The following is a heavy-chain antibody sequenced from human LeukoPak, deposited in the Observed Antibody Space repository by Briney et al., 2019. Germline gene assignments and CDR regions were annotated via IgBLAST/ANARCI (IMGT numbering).Heavy chain of an antibody. CDR2: VNHSGST. J-gene: IGHJ3*02. D-gene: IGHD3-10*01. CDR3: ASHYFDDAFDI. CDR1: GGSFSGYY. Sequence: PSETLSLTCAVYGGSFSGYYWSWIRQPPGKGLEWIGDVNHSGSTNYNPSLKSRVTISVDTSKNQFSLKLSSVTAADTAVYYCASHYFDDAFDIWGRGTMVTVSS. V-gene: IGHV4-34*01.